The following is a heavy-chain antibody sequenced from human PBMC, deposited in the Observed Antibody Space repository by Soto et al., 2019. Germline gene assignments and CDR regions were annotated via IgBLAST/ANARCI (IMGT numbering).Heavy chain of an antibody. D-gene: IGHD3-9*01. J-gene: IGHJ3*01. V-gene: IGHV4-31*03. CDR3: ARDLHGVVTGRGAFAV. CDR2: ISYSGIT. CDR1: GGSIRNDNFY. Sequence: QVRLQESGQGLVRPSQTLSLICTVSGGSIRNDNFYWSFLRQRPGTGLEWLGYISYSGITFYNPSLESRLFISVDPSNNQFSLNLKSVTAADTAMYYCARDLHGVVTGRGAFAVWGPGTLVTVSS.